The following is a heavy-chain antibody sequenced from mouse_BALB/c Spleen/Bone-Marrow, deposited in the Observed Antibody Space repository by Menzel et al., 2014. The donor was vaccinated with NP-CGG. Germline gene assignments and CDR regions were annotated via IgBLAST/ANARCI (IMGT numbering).Heavy chain of an antibody. V-gene: IGHV5-6-5*01. D-gene: IGHD1-2*01. CDR1: GFTFSSYA. CDR2: ISSGGST. Sequence: EVKLVESGGGLVKPGGSLKLSCAASGFTFSSYAMSWVRQTPEKRLEWVASISSGGSTYYPDSVKGRFTISRDNARNILYLQMSSLRSEDTAMYYCAREGGTTAHYYAMDYWGQGTSVTVSS. CDR3: AREGGTTAHYYAMDY. J-gene: IGHJ4*01.